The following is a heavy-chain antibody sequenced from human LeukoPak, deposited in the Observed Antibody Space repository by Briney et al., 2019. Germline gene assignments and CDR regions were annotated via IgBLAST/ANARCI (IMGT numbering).Heavy chain of an antibody. CDR2: LSYDGHKA. J-gene: IGHJ4*02. V-gene: IGHV3-30*18. CDR3: AKEGRYFDWLDF. CDR1: GFTFSSFG. D-gene: IGHD3-9*01. Sequence: GGSLRLSCAASGFTFSSFGMHWVRQGQGKGLEWVSVLSYDGHKAYYADSVKGRFTISRDNSKNTLYLQMNSLSADDTAIYYCAKEGRYFDWLDFWGQGTLVTVSS.